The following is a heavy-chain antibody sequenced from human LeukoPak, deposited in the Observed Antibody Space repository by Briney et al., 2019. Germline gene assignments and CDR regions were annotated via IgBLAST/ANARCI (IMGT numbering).Heavy chain of an antibody. CDR1: GDSVSTNNVA. Sequence: SQTLSLTCAISGDSVSTNNVAWNWIRQSPSRGLEWLGRTYYRSDWYNDYAVSVRSRITINPDTSKNQFSLQLNSVTPDDTAVYYCARETGWFDYWGQGSLVTVSS. CDR3: ARETGWFDY. CDR2: TYYRSDWYN. V-gene: IGHV6-1*01. D-gene: IGHD6-19*01. J-gene: IGHJ4*02.